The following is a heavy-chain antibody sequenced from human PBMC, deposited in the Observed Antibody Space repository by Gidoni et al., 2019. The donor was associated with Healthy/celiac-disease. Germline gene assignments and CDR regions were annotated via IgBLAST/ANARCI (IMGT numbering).Heavy chain of an antibody. CDR2: IIPIFGTA. Sequence: QVQLVQSGAEVKKPGSSVKVSCKASGGTFSSYAISWVRQAPGQGLEWMGGIIPIFGTANYAQKFQGRVTITADESTSTAYMELSSLRSEDTAVYYGARVGDIVVVPAATPNYYYYGMDVWGQGTTVTVSS. V-gene: IGHV1-69*01. J-gene: IGHJ6*02. CDR3: ARVGDIVVVPAATPNYYYYGMDV. D-gene: IGHD2-2*02. CDR1: GGTFSSYA.